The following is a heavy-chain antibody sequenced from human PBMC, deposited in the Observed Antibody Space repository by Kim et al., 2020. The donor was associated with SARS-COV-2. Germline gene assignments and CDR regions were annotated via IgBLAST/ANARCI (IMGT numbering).Heavy chain of an antibody. V-gene: IGHV2-70*01. CDR3: ARVIDIVATGAFDY. D-gene: IGHD5-12*01. J-gene: IGHJ4*02. Sequence: STSLKTRLTITKDASNNQVVLTMTNMDPVDTATYYCARVIDIVATGAFDYWGQGTLVTVSS.